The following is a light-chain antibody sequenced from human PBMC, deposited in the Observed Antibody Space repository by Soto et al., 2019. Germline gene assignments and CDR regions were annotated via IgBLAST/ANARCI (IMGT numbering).Light chain of an antibody. J-gene: IGKJ1*01. V-gene: IGKV4-1*01. Sequence: DIVMTQSPDSLAVSLGERATINCKSSQSVLYSSNNKNYLAWYQQKPGQPPKLLIYWASTRESGVPDRFSGSGSGTDFTLTINSLQAEDVEVYYCHQYYSTPWTLGQGTKVDI. CDR3: HQYYSTPWT. CDR2: WAS. CDR1: QSVLYSSNNKNY.